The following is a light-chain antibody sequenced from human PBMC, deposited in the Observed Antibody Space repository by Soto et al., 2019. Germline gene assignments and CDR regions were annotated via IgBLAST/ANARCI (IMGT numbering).Light chain of an antibody. J-gene: IGKJ4*01. V-gene: IGKV2-28*01. CDR3: VQSLQTALT. CDR2: LGS. CDR1: QSLLHSNGYNY. Sequence: DIVMTQSPLSLSVTPGEPASISCRSSQSLLHSNGYNYLDWYLQKPGQSPQLLIYLGSNRASGVPDRFSGSGSGTDFTLKISRVEAEDVGVYYCVQSLQTALTFGGGTKVEIK.